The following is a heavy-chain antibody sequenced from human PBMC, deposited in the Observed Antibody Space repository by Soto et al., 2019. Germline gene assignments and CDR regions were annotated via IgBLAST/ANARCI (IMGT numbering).Heavy chain of an antibody. CDR2: TIPMFGTP. CDR1: GGTFSKYA. D-gene: IGHD3-22*01. Sequence: SVKVSCKASGGTFSKYAFSWVRQAPGQGLEWLGGTIPMFGTPNYAQKFQGRVAISADESTATVYMELSSLRSEDTAVYFCARPLRDRNYYYGMAVWGQGTTVTVSS. V-gene: IGHV1-69*13. CDR3: ARPLRDRNYYYGMAV. J-gene: IGHJ6*02.